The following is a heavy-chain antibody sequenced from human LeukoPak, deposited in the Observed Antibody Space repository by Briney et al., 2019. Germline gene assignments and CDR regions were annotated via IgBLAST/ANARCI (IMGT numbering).Heavy chain of an antibody. J-gene: IGHJ4*03. Sequence: GGSLRLSCAASGFTFSSYAMSWVRQAPGKGLEWVSAISGSGGSTYYADSVKGRFTLSRDNSMDTLYLQMNSLRVEDTAVYYCAKELRPNDYWGQGTLVTVSS. CDR2: ISGSGGST. CDR3: AKELRPNDY. D-gene: IGHD2-15*01. V-gene: IGHV3-23*01. CDR1: GFTFSSYA.